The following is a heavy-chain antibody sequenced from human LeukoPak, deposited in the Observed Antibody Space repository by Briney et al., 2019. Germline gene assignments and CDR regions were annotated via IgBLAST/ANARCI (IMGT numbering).Heavy chain of an antibody. CDR3: ARGRWELRFDC. J-gene: IGHJ4*02. V-gene: IGHV4-34*01. Sequence: SETLSLTCAVYGGSFSGYYWSWISQPPGKGLEWIGEINHSGGTNYNPSLKSRVTISVDTSKNQFSLKLSSVTAADTAVYYCARGRWELRFDCWGRGTLVTVSS. D-gene: IGHD3-3*01. CDR2: INHSGGT. CDR1: GGSFSGYY.